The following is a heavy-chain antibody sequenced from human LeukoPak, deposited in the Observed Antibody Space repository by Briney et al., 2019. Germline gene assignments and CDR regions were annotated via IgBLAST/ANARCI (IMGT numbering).Heavy chain of an antibody. J-gene: IGHJ4*02. V-gene: IGHV4-39*07. CDR3: ARKLRIAAVGTYFDY. CDR2: IYYSGNT. CDR1: GGSISSSSSY. D-gene: IGHD6-13*01. Sequence: SETLSLTCTVSGGSISSSSSYWGWVRQPPGKGLEWIGSIYYSGNTYYNPSLKSRVTISVDTSKNQFSLKLSSVTAADTAVYYCARKLRIAAVGTYFDYWGQGTLVTVSS.